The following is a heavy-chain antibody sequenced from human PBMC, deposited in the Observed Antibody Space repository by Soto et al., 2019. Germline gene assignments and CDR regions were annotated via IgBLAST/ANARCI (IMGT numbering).Heavy chain of an antibody. CDR3: ARGAALAGKLDL. D-gene: IGHD6-19*01. J-gene: IGHJ4*02. CDR2: ISSHGRDI. CDR1: GFTFTSDS. Sequence: LRLSCEASGFTFTSDSMTWVRQAPGKGLEWVSSISSHGRDIFYADSVKGRFTISRDNAKDPLHLQMNSLTGEDSAVYYCARGAALAGKLDLWGQGTLVTVSS. V-gene: IGHV3-21*06.